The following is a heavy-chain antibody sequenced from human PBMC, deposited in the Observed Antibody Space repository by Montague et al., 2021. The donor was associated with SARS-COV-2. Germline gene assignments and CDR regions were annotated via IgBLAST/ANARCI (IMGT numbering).Heavy chain of an antibody. Sequence: SETLSLTCAVYGGSLSGYYWSWIRQPPGKRLEWIGVISNGGRTFDNPSLKSRVTISVHTSRNQLSLNVKSVTAADTAVYYCARHRRYDVVTYYPDFWGRGILVTVSS. CDR2: ISNGGRT. V-gene: IGHV4-34*01. J-gene: IGHJ4*02. D-gene: IGHD3-9*01. CDR3: ARHRRYDVVTYYPDF. CDR1: GGSLSGYY.